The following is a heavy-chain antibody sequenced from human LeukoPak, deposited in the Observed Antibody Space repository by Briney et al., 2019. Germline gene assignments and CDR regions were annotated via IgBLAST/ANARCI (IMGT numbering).Heavy chain of an antibody. CDR3: ARGRPEYYFDY. CDR2: ISYDGSNK. J-gene: IGHJ4*02. CDR1: GFTFSSYA. Sequence: GGSLRLSCAASGFTFSSYAMHWVRQAPGKGLEWVAVISYDGSNKYYADSVKGRFTISRDNSKNTLYLQMNSLRAEDTAVYYCARGRPEYYFDYWGQGTLVTVSS. V-gene: IGHV3-30*04.